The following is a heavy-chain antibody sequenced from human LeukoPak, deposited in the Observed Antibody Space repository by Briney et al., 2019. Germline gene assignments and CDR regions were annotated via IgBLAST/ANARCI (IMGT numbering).Heavy chain of an antibody. J-gene: IGHJ4*02. CDR3: AKLGAYTSSWYGFVDY. D-gene: IGHD6-19*01. CDR1: GYSFTNYW. CDR2: IYPDDSDT. V-gene: IGHV5-51*01. Sequence: GECLKISCKSSGYSFTNYWIGWVRQMPGKGLEWMGIIYPDDSDTRYSPSFQGQVTISVDKSISTAYLQWSSLKASDTAMYYCAKLGAYTSSWYGFVDYWGQGTLITVSS.